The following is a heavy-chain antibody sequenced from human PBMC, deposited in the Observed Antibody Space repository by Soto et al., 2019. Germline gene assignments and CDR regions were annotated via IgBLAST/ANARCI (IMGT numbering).Heavy chain of an antibody. CDR1: GYSFTSYW. V-gene: IGHV5-51*01. D-gene: IGHD3-3*01. Sequence: LGESLKISCKGSGYSFTSYWIGWVRQMPGKGLEWMGIIYPGDSDTRYSPSFQGQVTISADKSISTAYLQWSSLKASDTAMYYCARIPRDFWSGSNTPYYYYMDVWGKGTTVTVSS. CDR3: ARIPRDFWSGSNTPYYYYMDV. CDR2: IYPGDSDT. J-gene: IGHJ6*03.